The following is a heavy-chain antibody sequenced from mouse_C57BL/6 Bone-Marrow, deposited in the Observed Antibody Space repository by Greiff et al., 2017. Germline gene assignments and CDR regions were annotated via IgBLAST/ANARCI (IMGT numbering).Heavy chain of an antibody. CDR2: IYPRSGNT. CDR1: GYTFTSYG. Sequence: QVQLQQSGAELARPGASVKLSCKASGYTFTSYGISWVKQRTGQGLEWIGEIYPRSGNTYYNEKFKGKATLTADKSSSTAYMELRSLTSEDSAVYFCPLLRYPWYLDVWGTGTTVTVSS. CDR3: PLLRYPWYLDV. V-gene: IGHV1-81*01. D-gene: IGHD1-1*01. J-gene: IGHJ1*03.